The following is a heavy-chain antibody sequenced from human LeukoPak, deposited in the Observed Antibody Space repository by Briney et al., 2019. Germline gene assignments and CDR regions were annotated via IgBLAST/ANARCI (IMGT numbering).Heavy chain of an antibody. D-gene: IGHD2-21*02. CDR2: ISGSGGDT. Sequence: PGGSLRLSCAASGFTFSYYGINWVRQAPEKGLEWVSAISGSGGDTYYADSVKGRFTISRDNSKSTLYLQMNSLRDEDTAAYYCARAQYCGGDCYWSFDYWGQGTLVTVSS. V-gene: IGHV3-23*01. J-gene: IGHJ4*02. CDR1: GFTFSYYG. CDR3: ARAQYCGGDCYWSFDY.